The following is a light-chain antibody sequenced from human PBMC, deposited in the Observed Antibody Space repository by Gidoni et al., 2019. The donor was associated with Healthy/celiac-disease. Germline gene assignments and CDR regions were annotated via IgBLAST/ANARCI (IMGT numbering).Light chain of an antibody. V-gene: IGKV3-11*01. CDR1: QSVSSY. Sequence: EVVLTQSPATLSLSPGERATLSCRASQSVSSYLAWFQQKPGQAPRLLIYDAPNRATGIPARFSGIGSGTDFTRTISSREPEDFAVYYCQQRSNGPLTFGGGTKVEIK. CDR3: QQRSNGPLT. CDR2: DAP. J-gene: IGKJ4*01.